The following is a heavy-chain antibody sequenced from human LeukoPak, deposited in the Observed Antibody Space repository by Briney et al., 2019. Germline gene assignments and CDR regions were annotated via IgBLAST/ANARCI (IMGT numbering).Heavy chain of an antibody. CDR1: GGSISSSSYY. V-gene: IGHV4-39*07. Sequence: ASETLSLTCTVSGGSISSSSYYWGWIRQPPGKGLEWIGSIYYICSTYYNPSLKSLFTISVDTSKNQFSLKLSSVTAADTAVYYCARDSRLYYYGSGSYYSDPWGQGTLVTVSS. CDR3: ARDSRLYYYGSGSYYSDP. D-gene: IGHD3-10*01. CDR2: IYYICST. J-gene: IGHJ5*02.